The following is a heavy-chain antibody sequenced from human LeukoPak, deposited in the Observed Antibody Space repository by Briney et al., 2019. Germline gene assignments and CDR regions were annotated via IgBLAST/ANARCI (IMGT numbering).Heavy chain of an antibody. CDR2: ISSSSSYI. D-gene: IGHD2-21*01. J-gene: IGHJ4*02. Sequence: KTGGSLRLSSAASGFTFSSYSMNWVRQAPGKGLGWVSSISSSSSYIYYADSVKGRFTISRDNAKNSLYLQMNSLRAEDTAVYYCARDLVVGRNYWGQGTLVTVSS. CDR1: GFTFSSYS. V-gene: IGHV3-21*01. CDR3: ARDLVVGRNY.